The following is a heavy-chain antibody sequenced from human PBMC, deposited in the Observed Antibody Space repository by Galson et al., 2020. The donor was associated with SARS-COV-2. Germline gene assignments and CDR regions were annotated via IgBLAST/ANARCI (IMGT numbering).Heavy chain of an antibody. CDR2: ISSDGSQR. CDR3: AKVHLFRTAFDY. J-gene: IGHJ4*02. Sequence: GESLKISCAASGFTFSDYAMHWVRQAPGKGLEWVAFISSDGSQRYYTDSVKGRFTTSRDNSRNTLFLQMNSLRGDDTAVYYCAKVHLFRTAFDYWGQGVLVTVSS. CDR1: GFTFSDYA. V-gene: IGHV3-30*18.